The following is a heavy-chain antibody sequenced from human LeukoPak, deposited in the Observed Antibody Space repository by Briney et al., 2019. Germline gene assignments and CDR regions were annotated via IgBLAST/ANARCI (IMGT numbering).Heavy chain of an antibody. CDR2: ISTSGSTI. CDR3: ARDERSDY. CDR1: GFTFSDYY. J-gene: IGHJ4*02. Sequence: SGGSLRLSCVASGFTFSDYYMSWIRQAPGKGLECVSYISTSGSTIYYADSVKGRFTISRDNAKNSLYLQMNNLRAGDTAMYYCARDERSDYWGQGTLVTVSS. V-gene: IGHV3-11*04.